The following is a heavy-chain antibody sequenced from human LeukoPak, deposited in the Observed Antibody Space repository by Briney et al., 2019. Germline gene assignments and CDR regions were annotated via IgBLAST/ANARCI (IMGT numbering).Heavy chain of an antibody. J-gene: IGHJ6*02. V-gene: IGHV3-48*02. D-gene: IGHD1-26*01. CDR1: VLTFSSYS. CDR3: ARGGHGSSLPPLAYYYYGMDV. CDR2: ISRSSTTI. Sequence: GGSLRLSCAASVLTFSSYSMNWVRQAPGKGLEWVSYISRSSTTIYYADSVKGRFTISRDNAKNSLYLQMNSLRDEDTAVYYCARGGHGSSLPPLAYYYYGMDVWGQGTTVTVSS.